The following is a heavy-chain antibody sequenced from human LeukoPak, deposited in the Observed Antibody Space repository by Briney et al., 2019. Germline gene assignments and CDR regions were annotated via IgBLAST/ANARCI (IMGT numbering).Heavy chain of an antibody. Sequence: SETLSLTCTVSGGSINIAGHYWSWIRPHPGQGLEWIGNNNYSGNTYDNPSLNMRAIISVDTSKNQFSLRLTSVTAADTAVYYCARVSTMVRGVINWFDSWGPGTLVTVSS. CDR2: NNYSGNT. D-gene: IGHD3-10*01. CDR3: ARVSTMVRGVINWFDS. V-gene: IGHV4-31*03. J-gene: IGHJ5*01. CDR1: GGSINIAGHY.